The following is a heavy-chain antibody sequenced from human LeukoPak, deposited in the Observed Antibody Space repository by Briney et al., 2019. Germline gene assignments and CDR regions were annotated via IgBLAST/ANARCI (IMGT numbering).Heavy chain of an antibody. Sequence: PGGSLRLSCAASGFTFSSYAMSWVRQAPGEGLEWVSAISASGGSTYYVDSVKGRFTISRDTSKNTLYLQMSSLRAEDTAIYYCAKDRPLNWGYYFDYWGQGTLVTVSS. J-gene: IGHJ4*02. V-gene: IGHV3-23*01. CDR3: AKDRPLNWGYYFDY. D-gene: IGHD7-27*01. CDR1: GFTFSSYA. CDR2: ISASGGST.